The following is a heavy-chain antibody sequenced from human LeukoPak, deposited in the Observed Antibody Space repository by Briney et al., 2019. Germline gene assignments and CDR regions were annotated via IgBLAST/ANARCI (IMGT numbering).Heavy chain of an antibody. Sequence: SETLSLTCALSGGSFSGYYWSWIRQPPGKGLEWIGEINHSGSTNYNPSLKSRVTISVDTSKSQFSLKLNSMTAADTAVYYCARGAQTYYDKAPVDYWGQGTLVTVSS. V-gene: IGHV4-34*01. CDR1: GGSFSGYY. J-gene: IGHJ4*02. CDR2: INHSGST. D-gene: IGHD3-22*01. CDR3: ARGAQTYYDKAPVDY.